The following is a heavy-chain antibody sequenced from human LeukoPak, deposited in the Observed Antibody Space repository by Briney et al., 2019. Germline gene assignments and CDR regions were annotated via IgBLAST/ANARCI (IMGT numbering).Heavy chain of an antibody. CDR3: AKYDYGGNPNEYYFDY. CDR1: GFTFSNYA. V-gene: IGHV3-23*01. CDR2: INGRGDST. D-gene: IGHD4-23*01. Sequence: GSLRLSCTTSGFTFSNYAMSWVRQAPGKGLEWVSGINGRGDSTVYADAVKGRFTISRDNSKNTLDLQMNSLRAQDTAVYYCAKYDYGGNPNEYYFDYWGQGTLVTVSS. J-gene: IGHJ4*02.